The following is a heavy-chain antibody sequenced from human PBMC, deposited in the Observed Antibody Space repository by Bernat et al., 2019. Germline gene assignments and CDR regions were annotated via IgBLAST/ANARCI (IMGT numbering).Heavy chain of an antibody. D-gene: IGHD5-12*01. CDR1: GFTFSSYG. V-gene: IGHV3-30*18. CDR2: ISYDGSNK. Sequence: QVQLVESGGGVVQPGRSLRLSCAASGFTFSSYGMHWVRQAPGKGLEWVAVISYDGSNKYYADSVKGRFTISRDNSKNTLYLQMNSLRAEDTAVYYCAKDRGRGGYDFSAFDIWGQGTMVTVSS. CDR3: AKDRGRGGYDFSAFDI. J-gene: IGHJ3*02.